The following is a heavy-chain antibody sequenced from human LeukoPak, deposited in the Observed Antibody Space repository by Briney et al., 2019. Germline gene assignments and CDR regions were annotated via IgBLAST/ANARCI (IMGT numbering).Heavy chain of an antibody. CDR1: GFTFSDYY. CDR3: ARATYIAAAGTV. V-gene: IGHV3-11*01. Sequence: GGSLRLSCAASGFTFSDYYMSWIRQAPGKGLECVSYISSSGSTIYYADSVKGRFTISRDNAKLSLYLQMNSLRAEDAAVYYCARATYIAAAGTVWGQGTLVTVSS. CDR2: ISSSGSTI. J-gene: IGHJ4*02. D-gene: IGHD6-13*01.